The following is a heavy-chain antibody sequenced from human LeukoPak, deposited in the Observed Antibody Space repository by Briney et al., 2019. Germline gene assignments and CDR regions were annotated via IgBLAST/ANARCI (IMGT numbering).Heavy chain of an antibody. J-gene: IGHJ4*02. CDR3: ARALIGYYFDY. V-gene: IGHV3-21*01. CDR1: GFTFSSYS. Sequence: GSLRLSCAASGFTFSSYSMNWVRQAPGKGLEWVSSISSSSSYIYYADSVKGRFTISRDNARKSLYLQMNSLRAEDTAVYYCARALIGYYFDYWGQGTLVTVSS. D-gene: IGHD2-8*01. CDR2: ISSSSSYI.